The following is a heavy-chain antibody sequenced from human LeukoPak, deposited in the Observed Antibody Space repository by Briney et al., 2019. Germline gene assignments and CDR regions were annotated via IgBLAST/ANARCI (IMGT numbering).Heavy chain of an antibody. J-gene: IGHJ4*03. CDR2: IDHRGDT. CDR3: ARGATISETGYFDF. CDR1: GGSSSRYY. Sequence: SETLSLTCAVYGGSSSRYYWSGIRQSPGKGLERIAEIDHRGDTNYNPSVKSRVTISVDTSKNQFSLKVRSLSAADTAVYYCARGATISETGYFDFWGQGTLVTVSS. V-gene: IGHV4-34*01. D-gene: IGHD5-24*01.